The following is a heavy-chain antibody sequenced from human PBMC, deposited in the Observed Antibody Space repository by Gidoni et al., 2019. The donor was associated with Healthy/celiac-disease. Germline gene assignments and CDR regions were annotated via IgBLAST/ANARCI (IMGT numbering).Heavy chain of an antibody. Sequence: QVQLVESGGGVVQPGRSRRLTGEASGFTFSSYAMHWVRQAPGKGLGWVAVISYDGSNKYYADSVKGRFTISRDNSKNTLYLQMNSLRAEDTAVYYCARGRAVAYPLDYWGQGTLVTVSS. CDR3: ARGRAVAYPLDY. D-gene: IGHD6-19*01. CDR2: ISYDGSNK. CDR1: GFTFSSYA. V-gene: IGHV3-30-3*01. J-gene: IGHJ4*02.